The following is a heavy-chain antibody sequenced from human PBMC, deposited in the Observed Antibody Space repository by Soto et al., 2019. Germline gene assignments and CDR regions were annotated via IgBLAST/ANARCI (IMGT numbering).Heavy chain of an antibody. CDR2: IYYSGST. CDR3: ARGVSSSHAFDI. D-gene: IGHD6-6*01. Sequence: SETLSLTCTVSGGSISSYYWSWIRQPPGKGLEWIGYIYYSGSTNYNPSLKSRVTISVDTSKNQFSLKLSSVTAADAAVYYCARGVSSSHAFDIWGQGTMVTVSS. CDR1: GGSISSYY. V-gene: IGHV4-59*01. J-gene: IGHJ3*02.